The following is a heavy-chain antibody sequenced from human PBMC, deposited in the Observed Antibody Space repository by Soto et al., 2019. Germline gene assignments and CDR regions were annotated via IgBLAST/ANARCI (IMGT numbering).Heavy chain of an antibody. J-gene: IGHJ4*02. CDR3: ARDAYSTKATFDF. CDR1: GFTFSVSW. D-gene: IGHD2-15*01. CDR2: IKQDGREK. V-gene: IGHV3-7*05. Sequence: EVQLVESGGGLVQPGGSLRLSCAASGFTFSVSWMSRVRQAPGKGREWVANIKQDGREKYYVDSVKGRFTISRDNAKNSLYLQMNSLRAEDTAVYYCARDAYSTKATFDFWGQGTLVTVSS.